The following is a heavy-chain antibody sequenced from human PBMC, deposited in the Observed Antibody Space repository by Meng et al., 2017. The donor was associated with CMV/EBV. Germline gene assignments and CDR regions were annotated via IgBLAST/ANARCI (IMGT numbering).Heavy chain of an antibody. CDR1: GGTFSSYA. Sequence: VKVSCKASGGTFSSYAISWVRQAPGQGLEWMGGIIPIFGTANYAQKFQGRVTITTDESTSTAYMELSSLRSEDTAVYYCASGPAGTEGWFDPWGQGTLVTVSS. CDR3: ASGPAGTEGWFDP. CDR2: IIPIFGTA. D-gene: IGHD6-13*01. J-gene: IGHJ5*02. V-gene: IGHV1-69*05.